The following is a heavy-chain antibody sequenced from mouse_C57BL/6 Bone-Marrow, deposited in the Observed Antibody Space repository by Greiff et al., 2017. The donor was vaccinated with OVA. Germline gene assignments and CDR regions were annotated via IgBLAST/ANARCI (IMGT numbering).Heavy chain of an antibody. CDR2: INSDGGST. CDR3: ARHDRSSNDY. D-gene: IGHD1-1*01. V-gene: IGHV5-2*01. Sequence: EVMLVESGGGLVQPGESLKLSCESNEYEFPSHDMSWVRKTPEKRLELVAAINSDGGSTYYPDTLERRIIISSATPKQTLSLQMSSLRSEDTALYYCARHDRSSNDYWGQGTTLTVSA. J-gene: IGHJ2*01. CDR1: EYEFPSHD.